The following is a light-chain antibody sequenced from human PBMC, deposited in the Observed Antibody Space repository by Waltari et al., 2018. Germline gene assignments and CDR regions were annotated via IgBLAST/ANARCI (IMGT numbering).Light chain of an antibody. Sequence: QVVLTQSPSASASSGASVKITCTLTSGNIDNAIAWHQHQPEKGPRYLMKVNSGGSHIKGDGSPDRFSGSSSGAERYLTITSRQSEDDADYYCQTWDTATHVVYGGGTKLTVL. V-gene: IGLV4-69*01. J-gene: IGLJ2*01. CDR2: VNSGGSH. CDR1: SGNIDNA. CDR3: QTWDTATHVV.